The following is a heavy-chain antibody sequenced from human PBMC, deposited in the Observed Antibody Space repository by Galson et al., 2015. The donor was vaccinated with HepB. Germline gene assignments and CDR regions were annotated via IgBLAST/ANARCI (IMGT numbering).Heavy chain of an antibody. V-gene: IGHV1-18*01. D-gene: IGHD1-1*01. CDR2: ISAYNGNT. CDR3: ARRFPVPARPYYYYMDV. J-gene: IGHJ6*03. Sequence: SVKVSCKASGYTFTSYGISWVRQAPGQGLEWMGWISAYNGNTNYAQKLQGRVTMTTDTSTSTAYMELRSLRSDDTAVYYCARRFPVPARPYYYYMDVWGKGTTVTVSS. CDR1: GYTFTSYG.